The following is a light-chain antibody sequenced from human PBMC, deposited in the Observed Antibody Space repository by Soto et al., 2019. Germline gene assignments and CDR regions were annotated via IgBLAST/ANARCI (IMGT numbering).Light chain of an antibody. Sequence: QSVLTQPPSVSGAPGQRVTISCTGSSSNIGAGYDVHWYQQLPGTAPKLPIYGNSNRPSGVPDRFSGSKSGTSASLAITGLQAEDEADYYCQSYDSSLSGDVFGTGTKLTVL. CDR1: SSNIGAGYD. CDR3: QSYDSSLSGDV. J-gene: IGLJ1*01. V-gene: IGLV1-40*01. CDR2: GNS.